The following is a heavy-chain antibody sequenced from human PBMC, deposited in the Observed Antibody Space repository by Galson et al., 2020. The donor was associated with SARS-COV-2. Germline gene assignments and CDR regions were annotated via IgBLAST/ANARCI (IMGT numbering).Heavy chain of an antibody. CDR1: GFTFSTSA. V-gene: IGHV3-30*04. CDR2: ISYDGRNK. CDR3: ARDGDYDFWSGYYGNFDY. Sequence: GESLQISCAASGFTFSTSALHWVRQAPGKGLEWVSVISYDGRNKNYADYVKGRFTISRDNSKNTLYLQMNSLRTEDTAVYYCARDGDYDFWSGYYGNFDYWGQGTLVTVSS. D-gene: IGHD3-3*01. J-gene: IGHJ4*02.